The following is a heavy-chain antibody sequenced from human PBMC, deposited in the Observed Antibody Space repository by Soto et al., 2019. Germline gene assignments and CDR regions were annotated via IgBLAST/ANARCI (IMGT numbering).Heavy chain of an antibody. CDR3: ARDEWLAYYYYYGMDV. CDR1: GDSVSSNNAA. Sequence: SQTLSLTCAISGDSVSSNNAAWNWIRQSPSRGLEWLGRTYYRSKWYNDYAVSVKSRITINPDTSKNQFSLQLNSVTPEDTAVYYCARDEWLAYYYYYGMDVWGQGTTVTVSS. D-gene: IGHD6-19*01. CDR2: TYYRSKWYN. J-gene: IGHJ6*02. V-gene: IGHV6-1*01.